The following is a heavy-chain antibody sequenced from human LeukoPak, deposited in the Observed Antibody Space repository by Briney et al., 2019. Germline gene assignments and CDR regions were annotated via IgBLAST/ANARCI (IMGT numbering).Heavy chain of an antibody. V-gene: IGHV4-39*01. J-gene: IGHJ4*02. Sequence: SETLSLTCTVSGGSISSNSYYWGWIRQPRGKGLEWIGNMYYSGSTYYNPSLKSRVTISVDTSKNQFSLKLSSVTAADTAMYYCARHIGGVDYYWGQGALVTVSS. D-gene: IGHD2-8*01. CDR1: GGSISSNSYY. CDR2: MYYSGST. CDR3: ARHIGGVDYY.